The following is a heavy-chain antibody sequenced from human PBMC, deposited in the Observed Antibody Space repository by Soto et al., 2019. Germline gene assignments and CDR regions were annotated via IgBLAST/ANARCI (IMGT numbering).Heavy chain of an antibody. CDR2: ISYDGSNK. CDR1: GFTFSSYG. D-gene: IGHD3-10*01. J-gene: IGHJ4*02. V-gene: IGHV3-30*18. CDR3: AKGGGSSPVHYREIFDY. Sequence: QVQLVESGGGVVQPGRSLRLSCAASGFTFSSYGMHWVRQAPGKGLEWVAVISYDGSNKYYADSVKGRFTISRDNSKNTLYLQMNSLRAEDTAVYYCAKGGGSSPVHYREIFDYWGQGTLVTVSS.